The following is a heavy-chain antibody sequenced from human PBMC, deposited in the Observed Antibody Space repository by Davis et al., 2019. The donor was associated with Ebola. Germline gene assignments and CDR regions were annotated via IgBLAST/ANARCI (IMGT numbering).Heavy chain of an antibody. V-gene: IGHV3-48*01. J-gene: IGHJ4*02. CDR1: GFTFSSYS. CDR3: TREYGGSPDY. Sequence: GESLKISCAASGFTFSSYSMNWVRQAPGKGLEWVSYISSSSSTIYYADSVKGRFTISRDNAKNSLYLQMNSLKTEDTAVYYCTREYGGSPDYWGQGTLVTVSS. D-gene: IGHD4-23*01. CDR2: ISSSSSTI.